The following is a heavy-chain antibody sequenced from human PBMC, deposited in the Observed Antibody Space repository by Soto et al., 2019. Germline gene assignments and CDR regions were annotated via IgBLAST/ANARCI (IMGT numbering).Heavy chain of an antibody. CDR3: ARDPYSSTTVTIFDY. V-gene: IGHV3-48*02. CDR2: ISNSGSNI. J-gene: IGHJ4*02. Sequence: EVQLVESGGGLVQPGGSLRLSCAASGFTFSSHSMNWVRQAPGKGLEWVSYISNSGSNIYYADSVKGRFTISRDNAKKSLYLQMNSLRDEDTAVYYCARDPYSSTTVTIFDYWGQGTLVTVSS. D-gene: IGHD4-17*01. CDR1: GFTFSSHS.